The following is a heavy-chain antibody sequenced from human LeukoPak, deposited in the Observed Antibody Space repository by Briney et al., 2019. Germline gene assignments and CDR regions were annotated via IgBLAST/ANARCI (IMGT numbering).Heavy chain of an antibody. Sequence: GASVKVSCKASGYTFTGYYMHWVRQAPGQGLEWMGWINPNSGGTNYAQKFQGGVTMTRDTSISTAYMELSRLRSDDTAVYYCARAGSTSKLRFDPWGQGTLVTVSS. D-gene: IGHD1-1*01. J-gene: IGHJ5*02. CDR1: GYTFTGYY. V-gene: IGHV1-2*02. CDR2: INPNSGGT. CDR3: ARAGSTSKLRFDP.